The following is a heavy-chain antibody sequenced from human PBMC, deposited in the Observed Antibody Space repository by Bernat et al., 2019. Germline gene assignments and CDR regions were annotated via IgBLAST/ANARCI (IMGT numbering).Heavy chain of an antibody. V-gene: IGHV3-30*01. CDR2: ISYDGSNK. CDR3: AGDFGAHYHFDY. D-gene: IGHD3-10*01. Sequence: QVQLVESGGGVVQPGRSLRLSCAASGFTFSSYAMHWVRQAPGKGLEWVAVISYDGSNKYYADSVKGRFTISRDNSKNTLYLQMNSLRAEDTAVYYCAGDFGAHYHFDYWGQGTLVTVSS. J-gene: IGHJ4*02. CDR1: GFTFSSYA.